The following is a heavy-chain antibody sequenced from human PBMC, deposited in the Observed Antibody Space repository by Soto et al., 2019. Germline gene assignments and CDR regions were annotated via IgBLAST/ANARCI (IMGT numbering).Heavy chain of an antibody. V-gene: IGHV3-21*01. CDR3: ARDQGVGATTNSYYGMDV. J-gene: IGHJ6*02. Sequence: GGSLRLSCAASGFTFSSYSMNWVRQAPGKGLEWVSSISSSSSYIYYADSVKGRFTISRDNAKNSLYLQMNSLRAEDTAVYYCARDQGVGATTNSYYGMDVWGQGTTVTVSS. CDR1: GFTFSSYS. CDR2: ISSSSSYI. D-gene: IGHD1-26*01.